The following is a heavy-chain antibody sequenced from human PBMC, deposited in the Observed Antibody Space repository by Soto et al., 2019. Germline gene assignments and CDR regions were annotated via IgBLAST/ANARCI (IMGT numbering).Heavy chain of an antibody. D-gene: IGHD3-22*01. CDR3: ARAFFYQGSDSRGYSFDAFDF. Sequence: QVQLVPSGAEVKKPGASVKVSCKASGYTFTSSGMSWVRQAPGQGLEWMGWISAHTGSSEYAQRFQGRVTMTTDRSTRTASMELRSLRSDDTAGYYCARAFFYQGSDSRGYSFDAFDFWGPGTLVTVSS. CDR1: GYTFTSSG. J-gene: IGHJ3*01. CDR2: ISAHTGSS. V-gene: IGHV1-18*01.